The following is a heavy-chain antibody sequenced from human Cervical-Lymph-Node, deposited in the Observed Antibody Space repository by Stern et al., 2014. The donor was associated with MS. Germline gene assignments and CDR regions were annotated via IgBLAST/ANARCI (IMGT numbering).Heavy chain of an antibody. Sequence: QVQLQESGPGLVKPSQTLSLTCTVSGGSIASSSYYWSWIRQPAGKGLEWIGRIFTSGSTNYTPSLQSRITLSVDPSKNQFSLRLSSVTAADTAVYYCAREDYDGSGHPYYYGLDVWGQGTTVTVSS. J-gene: IGHJ6*02. V-gene: IGHV4-61*02. CDR1: GGSIASSSYY. CDR2: IFTSGST. D-gene: IGHD3-22*01. CDR3: AREDYDGSGHPYYYGLDV.